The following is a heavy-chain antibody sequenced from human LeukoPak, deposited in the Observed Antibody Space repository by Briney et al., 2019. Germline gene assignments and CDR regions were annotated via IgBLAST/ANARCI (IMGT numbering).Heavy chain of an antibody. J-gene: IGHJ4*02. CDR2: IYSTGSN. V-gene: IGHV4-4*07. CDR3: ARETTSGREPTSGRPLDY. Sequence: SETLSLTCTVSGGSISGYFWSWIRQPAGKGLEGIGRIYSTGSNNYTPSLKSRVILSLDTSKNPLSLNLSSVTAADTPVYYCARETTSGREPTSGRPLDYWGQGTLVTVSS. CDR1: GGSISGYF. D-gene: IGHD5-12*01.